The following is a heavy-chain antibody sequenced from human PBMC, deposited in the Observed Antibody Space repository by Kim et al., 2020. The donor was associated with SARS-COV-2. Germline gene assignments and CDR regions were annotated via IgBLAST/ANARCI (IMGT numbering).Heavy chain of an antibody. CDR1: GFTFSSYW. J-gene: IGHJ4*02. Sequence: GGSLRLSCAASGFTFSSYWMNWVRQAPGKGLVWVSVINSDGSTTNYADSMKGRFTISRDNAKNTLYLQMNSLRAEDTAVYYCYVYYDISAPGGHWGEGAPGSLSS. CDR3: YVYYDISAPGGH. V-gene: IGHV3-74*01. CDR2: INSDGSTT. D-gene: IGHD3-22*01.